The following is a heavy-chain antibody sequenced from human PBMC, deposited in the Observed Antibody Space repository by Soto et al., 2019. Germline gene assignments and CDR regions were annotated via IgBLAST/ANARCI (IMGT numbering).Heavy chain of an antibody. CDR3: AKETWLRVRGVIVYYYYGMDV. D-gene: IGHD3-10*01. V-gene: IGHV3-30*18. CDR1: GFTFSSYG. Sequence: QVQLVESGGGVVQPGRSLRLSCAASGFTFSSYGMHWVRQAPGKGLEWVAVISYDGSNKYYADSVKGRFTISRDNSKNTLYLQMNSLRAEDTAVYYCAKETWLRVRGVIVYYYYGMDVWGQGTTVTVSS. J-gene: IGHJ6*02. CDR2: ISYDGSNK.